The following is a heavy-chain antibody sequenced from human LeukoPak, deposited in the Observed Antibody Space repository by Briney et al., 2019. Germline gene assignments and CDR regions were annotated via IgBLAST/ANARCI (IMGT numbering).Heavy chain of an antibody. CDR1: GGSISSSNW. D-gene: IGHD4-17*01. Sequence: SETLSLTCAVSGGSISSSNWWSWVRQPPGKGLEWIGEIYHSGSTNYNPSLKSRVTISVDTSKNQFSLKLSSVTAADTAVYYCARDARDYEGAFDYWGQGTLVTVSS. J-gene: IGHJ4*02. V-gene: IGHV4-4*02. CDR2: IYHSGST. CDR3: ARDARDYEGAFDY.